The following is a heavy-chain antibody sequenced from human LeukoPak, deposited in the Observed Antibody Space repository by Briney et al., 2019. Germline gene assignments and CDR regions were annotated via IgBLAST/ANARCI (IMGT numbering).Heavy chain of an antibody. CDR1: GFTFSSYW. J-gene: IGHJ3*02. CDR3: AKSLLTTATGTGRAFDI. D-gene: IGHD1-1*01. CDR2: IKQDGSEK. V-gene: IGHV3-7*03. Sequence: GGSLRLSCAASGFTFSSYWMSWVRQAPGKGLEWVANIKQDGSEKYYVDSVKGRFTISRDNSKNTLYLQMNSLRAEDSAEYYCAKSLLTTATGTGRAFDIWGQGTMVTVSA.